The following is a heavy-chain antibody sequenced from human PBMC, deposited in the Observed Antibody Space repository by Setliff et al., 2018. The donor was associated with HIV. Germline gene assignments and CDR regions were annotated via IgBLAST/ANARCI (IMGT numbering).Heavy chain of an antibody. J-gene: IGHJ6*02. V-gene: IGHV4-59*01. D-gene: IGHD3-10*01. CDR2: IYDRGRP. CDR3: ARGDGSGSKGYYYYGMDV. Sequence: SETLSLTCTVSGGSISSYYCTWIRQPLGKGLEWIGSIYDRGRPNYNPSLKSRVIISADTSKNQFSLKQSSVTAADTAVYYCARGDGSGSKGYYYYGMDVWGQGTTVTVSS. CDR1: GGSISSYY.